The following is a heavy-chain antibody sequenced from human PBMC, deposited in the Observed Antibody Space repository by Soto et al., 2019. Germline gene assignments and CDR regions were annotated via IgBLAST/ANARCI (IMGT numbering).Heavy chain of an antibody. CDR2: IYYSGIT. CDR1: GGSISSSSYY. J-gene: IGHJ4*02. Sequence: TLSLTCTVSGGSISSSSYYWNWIRQHPGKGLEWIGYIYYSGITSYNPSLKSRLTISVDTSKNQFSLKLSSVTAADTAVYYCARDRGYGGTYYFDYWGQGTLVTVSS. D-gene: IGHD1-26*01. CDR3: ARDRGYGGTYYFDY. V-gene: IGHV4-31*03.